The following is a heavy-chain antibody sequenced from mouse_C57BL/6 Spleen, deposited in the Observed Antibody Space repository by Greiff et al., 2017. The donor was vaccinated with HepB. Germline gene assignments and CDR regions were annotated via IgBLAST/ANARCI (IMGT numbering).Heavy chain of an antibody. CDR3: ARHMPTNFDY. J-gene: IGHJ2*01. Sequence: EVKVVESGGGLVKPGGSLKLSCAASGFTFSSYTMSWVRQTPEKRLEWVATISGGGGNTYYPDSVKGRFTISRDNAKNTLYLQMSSLRSEDTALYYCARHMPTNFDYWGQGTTLTVSS. CDR2: ISGGGGNT. V-gene: IGHV5-9*01. D-gene: IGHD2-10*01. CDR1: GFTFSSYT.